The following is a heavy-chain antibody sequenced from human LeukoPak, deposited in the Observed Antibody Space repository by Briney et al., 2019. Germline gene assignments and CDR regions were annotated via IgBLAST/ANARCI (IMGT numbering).Heavy chain of an antibody. V-gene: IGHV3-7*01. CDR2: IKQDGSEE. D-gene: IGHD3-10*01. Sequence: PGGSLRLSCVVSGFTFTNSWMTWVRQTPGKGLEWVANIKQDGSEEHYVDSVKGRFTISRDNTKNSLYLQMNSLRAEDTAVYYCAREPGIGYAFDIWGQGTMVTVSS. J-gene: IGHJ3*02. CDR3: AREPGIGYAFDI. CDR1: GFTFTNSW.